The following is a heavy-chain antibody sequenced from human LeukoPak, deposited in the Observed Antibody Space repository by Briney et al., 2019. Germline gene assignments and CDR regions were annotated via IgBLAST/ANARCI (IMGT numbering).Heavy chain of an antibody. CDR1: GFTFSSYG. D-gene: IGHD3-22*01. CDR2: ISGSGGST. V-gene: IGHV3-23*01. CDR3: AKGDVGGGYYDSSGYYIY. J-gene: IGHJ4*02. Sequence: GGSLRLSCAASGFTFSSYGMSWVRQAPGKGLEWVSAISGSGGSTYYADSVKGRFTISRDNSKNTLYLQMNSLRAEDTAVYYCAKGDVGGGYYDSSGYYIYWGQGTLVTVSS.